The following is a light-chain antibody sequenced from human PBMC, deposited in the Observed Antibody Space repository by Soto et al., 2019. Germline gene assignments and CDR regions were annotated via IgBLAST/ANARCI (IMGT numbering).Light chain of an antibody. CDR2: STY. CDR3: LLYHGAAQV. Sequence: QAVVTQEPSLTVSPGGTVTLTCASSTGAVTSDYYPNWLQQKPGQAPRSLIHSTYARHFWTPARFSCSLLGGKAALTVSDVQPEDEADYYCLLYHGAAQVFGGGTKVTVL. J-gene: IGLJ3*02. CDR1: TGAVTSDYY. V-gene: IGLV7-43*01.